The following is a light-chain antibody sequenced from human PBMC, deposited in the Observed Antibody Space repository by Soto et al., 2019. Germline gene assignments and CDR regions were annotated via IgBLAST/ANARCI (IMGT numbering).Light chain of an antibody. V-gene: IGLV7-46*01. CDR3: LLSYSGARLV. CDR2: DTS. Sequence: QAVVTQEPSLTVSPGGTVTLTCGSSTGAVTSGHYPYWFQQKPGQAPRTLIYDTSNKHSWTPARFSGSLLGGKAALTLSGAQPEDDAEYYCLLSYSGARLVFGGGTKVTVL. J-gene: IGLJ3*02. CDR1: TGAVTSGHY.